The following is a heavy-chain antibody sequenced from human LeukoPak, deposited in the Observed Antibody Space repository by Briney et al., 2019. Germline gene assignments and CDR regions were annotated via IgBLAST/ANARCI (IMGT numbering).Heavy chain of an antibody. D-gene: IGHD2-2*01. V-gene: IGHV1-69*13. Sequence: SVKVSCKASGGTFSSYAISWVRQAPGQGLEWMGGIIPIFGTANYAQKFQGRVTITADESTSTAYMELSSLGSEDTAVYYCARSGYCSSTSCYWGSWFDPWGQGTLVTVSS. CDR2: IIPIFGTA. J-gene: IGHJ5*02. CDR3: ARSGYCSSTSCYWGSWFDP. CDR1: GGTFSSYA.